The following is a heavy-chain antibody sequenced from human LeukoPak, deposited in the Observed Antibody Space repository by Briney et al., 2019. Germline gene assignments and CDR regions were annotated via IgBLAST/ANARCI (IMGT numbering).Heavy chain of an antibody. V-gene: IGHV1-69*06. CDR3: ASLLAGYYYFYMDI. Sequence: ASVKVSCKVSGGTFTSYAISWVRQAPGQGPEGMGGIIPIFGRTHYAQRFQGRLTITADNSTRTVSMELSSLRFEDTAVYYCASLLAGYYYFYMDIWGTGTTVTISS. J-gene: IGHJ6*03. CDR1: GGTFTSYA. CDR2: IIPIFGRT. D-gene: IGHD3-3*02.